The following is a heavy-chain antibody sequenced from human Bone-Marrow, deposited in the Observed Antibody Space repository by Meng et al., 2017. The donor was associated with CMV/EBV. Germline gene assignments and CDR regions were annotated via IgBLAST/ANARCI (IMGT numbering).Heavy chain of an antibody. CDR1: GITFRSYG. CDR3: ARNGDY. J-gene: IGHJ4*02. CDR2: IRYDGSNK. D-gene: IGHD2-8*01. Sequence: QWRLVRSWWGVGRRGGFRRLSLDASGITFRSYGMAWRLQALGKGLGWVSCIRYDGSNKYYADSVKGRFTISRDNSKNTLYMQMNSLRAEDTAVYYCARNGDYWGQGTLVTVSS. V-gene: IGHV3-30*02.